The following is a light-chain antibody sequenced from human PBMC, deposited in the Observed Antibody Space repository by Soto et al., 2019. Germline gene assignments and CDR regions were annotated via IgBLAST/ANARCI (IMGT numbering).Light chain of an antibody. J-gene: IGKJ1*01. CDR2: GAY. Sequence: TVMTQSPVTLSVSLGERATLSCRASQNVATNMAWYQQKPGQPPGLLVYGAYIRAPGVPARFSGSGSETQFTLTINGLQSDDFAMYYCHQYNTGLRTFGRGTRVEV. CDR3: HQYNTGLRT. CDR1: QNVATN. V-gene: IGKV3-15*01.